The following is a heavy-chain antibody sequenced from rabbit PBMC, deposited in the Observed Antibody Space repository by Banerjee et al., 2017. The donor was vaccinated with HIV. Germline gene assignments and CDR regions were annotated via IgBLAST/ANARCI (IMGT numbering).Heavy chain of an antibody. Sequence: QSLEESGGDLVKPGASLTLTCKASGIGLSSSYWICWVRQAPGKGLEWIACIYAASSGSTWYASWAKGRFTISKASWTTVTLQMTSLTAADTASYFCARDLAGVIGWNFNLWGPGTLVTVS. CDR3: ARDLAGVIGWNFNL. CDR2: IYAASSGST. CDR1: GIGLSSSYW. V-gene: IGHV1S40*01. J-gene: IGHJ4*01. D-gene: IGHD4-1*01.